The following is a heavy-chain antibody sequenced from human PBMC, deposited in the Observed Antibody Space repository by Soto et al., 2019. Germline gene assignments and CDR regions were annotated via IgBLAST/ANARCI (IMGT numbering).Heavy chain of an antibody. D-gene: IGHD1-1*01. CDR1: GFIFSNFA. Sequence: QLLESGGGFVQPGGSLRLSCVASGFIFSNFAMAWVRQAPGEGLEWVSAISGSGDDTFYADSMKGRFTISRDNSKDTLYLQINCLRAEDTAVYYCANPIPKTGTTFGFWGQGTLVTVSS. CDR2: ISGSGDDT. V-gene: IGHV3-23*01. CDR3: ANPIPKTGTTFGF. J-gene: IGHJ4*02.